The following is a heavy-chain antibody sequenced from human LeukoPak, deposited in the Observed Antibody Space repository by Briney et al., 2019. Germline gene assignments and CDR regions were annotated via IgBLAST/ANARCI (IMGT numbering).Heavy chain of an antibody. CDR3: VKDRGLRNQWLQVTYDS. V-gene: IGHV3-9*01. Sequence: PGGSLRLSCAASGFTFDDYAMHWVRQAPGKGLAWVSGISWNSVNIGHEDSVKGRFTISRDNAKNSLHLQMNSLRPEDTALYYCVKDRGLRNQWLQVTYDSWGQGTLFTVSS. D-gene: IGHD5-24*01. J-gene: IGHJ4*02. CDR2: ISWNSVNI. CDR1: GFTFDDYA.